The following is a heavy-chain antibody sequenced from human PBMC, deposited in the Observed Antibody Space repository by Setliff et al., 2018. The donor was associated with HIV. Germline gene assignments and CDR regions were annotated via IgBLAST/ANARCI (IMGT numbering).Heavy chain of an antibody. CDR3: ARIGWYDNYFDS. CDR2: MNPSDGEA. D-gene: IGHD3-3*01. V-gene: IGHV1-46*02. CDR1: EYKFDNYY. Sequence: ASVKVSCKAYEYKFDNYYYHWVRQAPGQGLEWMAIMNPSDGEANYAQKFQGRLTVDRDRSTTTVHMELSSLTSDDTAVYFCARIGWYDNYFDSWGQGSLVTVSS. J-gene: IGHJ1*01.